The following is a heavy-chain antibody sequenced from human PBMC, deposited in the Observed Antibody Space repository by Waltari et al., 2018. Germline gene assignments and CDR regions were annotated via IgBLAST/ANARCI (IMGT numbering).Heavy chain of an antibody. Sequence: QLVESGGGVVQPGGSLRLSCAASGLPFSSFGMNWVRQAPGKGLEWVTFIRYDGSNKYYADSVKGRFIISRDNSKNTVYLQMNSLRPEDAAVYYCAKGSGSYEGFDPWGQGTLVTVSS. CDR2: IRYDGSNK. CDR3: AKGSGSYEGFDP. CDR1: GLPFSSFG. D-gene: IGHD1-26*01. V-gene: IGHV3-30*02. J-gene: IGHJ5*02.